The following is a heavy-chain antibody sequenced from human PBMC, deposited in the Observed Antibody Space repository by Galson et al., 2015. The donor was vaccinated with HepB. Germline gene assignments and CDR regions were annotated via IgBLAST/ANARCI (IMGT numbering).Heavy chain of an antibody. V-gene: IGHV1-18*01. CDR3: ARESMPGPRGRTSRRGRSRRGLSNSNRQPCPRLSGCSFAETLSSWRGL. D-gene: IGHD2/OR15-2a*01. Sequence: SVKVSCKASGYTFSTYGITWVRQAPGQGFEWMGWISAKNGNTKYAQRFQDRVTMTTDTSTNTAYMELRSLRSDDTAFYYCARESMPGPRGRTSRRGRSRRGLSNSNRQPCPRLSGCSFAETLSSWRGLW. J-gene: IGHJ2*01. CDR1: GYTFSTYG. CDR2: ISAKNGNT.